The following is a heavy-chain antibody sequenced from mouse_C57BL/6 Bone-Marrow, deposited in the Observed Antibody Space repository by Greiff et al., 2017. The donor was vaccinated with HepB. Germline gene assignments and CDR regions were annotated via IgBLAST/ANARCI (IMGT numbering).Heavy chain of an antibody. J-gene: IGHJ4*01. CDR3: ARLTFLYYYAMDY. V-gene: IGHV1-7*01. CDR1: GYTFTSYW. Sequence: QVQLKQSGAELAKPGASVKLSCKASGYTFTSYWMHWVKQRPGQGLEWIGYINPSSGYTKYNQKFKDKATLTADKSSSTAYMQLSSLTYEDSAVYYCARLTFLYYYAMDYWGQGTSVTVSS. CDR2: INPSSGYT.